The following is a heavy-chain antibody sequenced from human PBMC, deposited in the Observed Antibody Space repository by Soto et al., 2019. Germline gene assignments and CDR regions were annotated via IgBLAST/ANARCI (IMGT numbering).Heavy chain of an antibody. CDR3: ARVLRGVVNWFDP. V-gene: IGHV1-18*01. Sequence: ASVKVSCKTSGDTFTNFGLSWVRQAPGQGLEWMGWIATYNSNKNYAQKFQGRLTLTTDTSASTGYMELKSLEYDDTAVYYCARVLRGVVNWFDPWGQGTLVTVSS. CDR1: GDTFTNFG. J-gene: IGHJ5*02. CDR2: IATYNSNK. D-gene: IGHD3-10*01.